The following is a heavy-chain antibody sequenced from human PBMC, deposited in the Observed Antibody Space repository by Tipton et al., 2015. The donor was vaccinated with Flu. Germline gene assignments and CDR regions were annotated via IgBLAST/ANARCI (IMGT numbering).Heavy chain of an antibody. D-gene: IGHD3-22*01. V-gene: IGHV3-30*18. CDR1: GFTFSSYG. Sequence: SLRLSCAASGFTFSSYGMHWVHQAPGKGLEWVAVISYDGSNKYYADSVKGRFTISRDNSKNTLYLQMNSLRAEDTAVYYCAKDQSPLHYYDSSGLDYWGQGTLVTVSS. J-gene: IGHJ4*02. CDR2: ISYDGSNK. CDR3: AKDQSPLHYYDSSGLDY.